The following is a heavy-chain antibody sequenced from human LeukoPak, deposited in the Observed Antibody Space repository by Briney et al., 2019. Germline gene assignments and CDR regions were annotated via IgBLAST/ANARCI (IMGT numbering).Heavy chain of an antibody. J-gene: IGHJ5*02. D-gene: IGHD3-3*01. CDR3: ARHGYYDFWSGGAPSWFDP. CDR2: IYYSGST. Sequence: SETLSLTCTVSGGSISSYYWSWIRQPPGKGLEWIGYIYYSGSTNYNPSLKSRVTISVDTSKNQFSLKLSSVTAADTAVYYCARHGYYDFWSGGAPSWFDPWGQGTLVTVSS. CDR1: GGSISSYY. V-gene: IGHV4-59*01.